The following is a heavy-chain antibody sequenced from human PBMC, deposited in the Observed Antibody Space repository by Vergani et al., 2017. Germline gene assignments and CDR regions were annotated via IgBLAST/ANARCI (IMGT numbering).Heavy chain of an antibody. D-gene: IGHD2-21*01. V-gene: IGHV4-61*02. CDR2: IYTSGAT. Sequence: QVQLQESGPGLVKPSQTLSLTCTVSGGSFSTGGQSWTWLRQSTGKGLEWIGRIYTSGATNYNPSLRSRAIMSVAASKKQFSLKLTSVTAADTAVYYWARDGGEYDKDALDVWGQGTKVTVTS. J-gene: IGHJ3*01. CDR3: ARDGGEYDKDALDV. CDR1: GGSFSTGGQS.